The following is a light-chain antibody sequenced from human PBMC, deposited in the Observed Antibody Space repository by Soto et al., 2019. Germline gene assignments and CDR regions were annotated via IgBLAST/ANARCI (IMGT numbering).Light chain of an antibody. Sequence: QSALTQPPSASGSPGQSVTISCTGTSSDVGGYNYVSWYQQHPAKAPKLMIYKVSTRPSGVPDRFSGSKSGNTASLTVSGLQAEDEADYYCSSYAGSNNFVVFGGGTKLTVL. V-gene: IGLV2-8*01. CDR1: SSDVGGYNY. J-gene: IGLJ2*01. CDR3: SSYAGSNNFVV. CDR2: KVS.